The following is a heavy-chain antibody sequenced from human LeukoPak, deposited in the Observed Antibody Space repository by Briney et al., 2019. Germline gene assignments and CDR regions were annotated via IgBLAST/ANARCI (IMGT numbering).Heavy chain of an antibody. V-gene: IGHV3-11*01. CDR3: ASMCSGGSCYSGLDAFDI. CDR2: ISSSGSTI. J-gene: IGHJ3*02. Sequence: GGSLRLSCAASGFTFSDYYMSWIRQAPGKGLEWVSYISSSGSTIYYADSVKGRFTISRDNAKNSLYLQMNSLRAEDTAVYYCASMCSGGSCYSGLDAFDIWGQGTMVTVSS. CDR1: GFTFSDYY. D-gene: IGHD2-15*01.